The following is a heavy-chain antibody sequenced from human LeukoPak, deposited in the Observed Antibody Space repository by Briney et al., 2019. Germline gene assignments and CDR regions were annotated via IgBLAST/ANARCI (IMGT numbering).Heavy chain of an antibody. D-gene: IGHD4-11*01. Sequence: GGSLRLSCAASGFTFSTYWMSWVRQASGKGLEWVANIKQDGSEKNYVDSVLGRFTISRDNAENSLYLQMNSLRAEDTAVYYCARGGTTVTARDYFDYWGQGTLVTVSS. CDR3: ARGGTTVTARDYFDY. J-gene: IGHJ4*02. CDR2: IKQDGSEK. CDR1: GFTFSTYW. V-gene: IGHV3-7*01.